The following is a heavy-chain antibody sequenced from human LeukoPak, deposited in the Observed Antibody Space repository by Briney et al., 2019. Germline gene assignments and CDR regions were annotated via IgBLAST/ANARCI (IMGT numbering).Heavy chain of an antibody. CDR2: MIGSGGST. CDR3: AKRASITIFGVVTPRLRSWLSPIDY. D-gene: IGHD3-3*01. V-gene: IGHV3-23*01. J-gene: IGHJ4*02. CDR1: GFSFSRYA. Sequence: AGSLRLSCAVSGFSFSRYAMSWVRQAPGKGLEWVAAMIGSGGSTYYADSVKGRFTITRDNSKNTLYLQMNSLRDEDTAVYYCAKRASITIFGVVTPRLRSWLSPIDYWGQGTLVTVSS.